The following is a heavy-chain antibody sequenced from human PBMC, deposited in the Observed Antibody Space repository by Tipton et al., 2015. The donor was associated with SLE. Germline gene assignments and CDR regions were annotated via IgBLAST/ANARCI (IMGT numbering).Heavy chain of an antibody. CDR1: GFSFSSYA. D-gene: IGHD1-26*01. V-gene: IGHV3-23*01. Sequence: SLRLSCAASGFSFSSYAMSWVRQAPGKGLEWVSTISGSGGRTDYADSEKGRFTISRDNSKNTLYLQMNSLRAEDTAVYYCAKEYKRGGSYSYYYYGMDVWGQGTTVTVSS. CDR2: ISGSGGRT. J-gene: IGHJ6*02. CDR3: AKEYKRGGSYSYYYYGMDV.